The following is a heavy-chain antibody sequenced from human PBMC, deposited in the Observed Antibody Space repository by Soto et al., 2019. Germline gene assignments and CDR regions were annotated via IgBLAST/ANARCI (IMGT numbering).Heavy chain of an antibody. J-gene: IGHJ3*02. D-gene: IGHD4-17*01. CDR3: ARDGYGDSLGAFDI. V-gene: IGHV1-69*08. Sequence: QVQLVQSGAEVKKPGSSVKVSCKASGGTFSSYTISWVRQAPGQGLEWMGRIIPILGIANYAQKFQGRVTITADKSTSTAYMEQSSLRSEDTAVYYCARDGYGDSLGAFDIWGQGTMVTVSS. CDR2: IIPILGIA. CDR1: GGTFSSYT.